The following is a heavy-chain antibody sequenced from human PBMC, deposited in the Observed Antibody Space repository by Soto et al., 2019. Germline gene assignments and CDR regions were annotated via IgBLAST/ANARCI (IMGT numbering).Heavy chain of an antibody. Sequence: GGSLRLSCAASGFTFSSYAMSWVRQAPGKGLEGVSAISGSGGSTYYADSVKGRFTISRDNSKNTLYLQMNSLRAEDTAVYYCARGMIVVVDAFDIWGQGTMVTVSS. V-gene: IGHV3-23*01. CDR1: GFTFSSYA. CDR3: ARGMIVVVDAFDI. J-gene: IGHJ3*02. D-gene: IGHD3-22*01. CDR2: ISGSGGST.